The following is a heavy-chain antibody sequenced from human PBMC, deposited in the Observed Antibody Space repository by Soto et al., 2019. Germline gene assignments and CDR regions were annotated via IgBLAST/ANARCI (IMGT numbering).Heavy chain of an antibody. Sequence: GGSLRLSCAASGFTFSSYGMHWVRQAPGKGLEWVAVISYDGSNKYYADSVKGRFTISRDNSKNTLYLQMNSLRAEDTAVYYCAKDVSPRYNWNPEPYIDYWGQGTLVTVS. V-gene: IGHV3-30*18. D-gene: IGHD1-20*01. CDR2: ISYDGSNK. J-gene: IGHJ4*02. CDR1: GFTFSSYG. CDR3: AKDVSPRYNWNPEPYIDY.